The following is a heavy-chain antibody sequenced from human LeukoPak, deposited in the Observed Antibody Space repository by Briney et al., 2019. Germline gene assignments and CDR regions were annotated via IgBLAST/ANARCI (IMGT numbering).Heavy chain of an antibody. CDR2: ITSRSSYI. Sequence: GGSLRLSCAASGFTFSNYGMNWVRQAPGKGLEWVSSITSRSSYIYYADSMKGRFTISRDNAKNSLYLQMNSLRAEDTAVYYXXXVMEDCTNGVCXIYYXYGMDVWGQGTTVTVSS. CDR3: XXVMEDCTNGVCXIYYXYGMDV. CDR1: GFTFSNYG. J-gene: IGHJ6*02. V-gene: IGHV3-21*01. D-gene: IGHD2-8*01.